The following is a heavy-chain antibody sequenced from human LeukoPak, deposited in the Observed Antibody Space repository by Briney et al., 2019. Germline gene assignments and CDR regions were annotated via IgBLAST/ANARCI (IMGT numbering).Heavy chain of an antibody. CDR2: INPSGGST. Sequence: ASVKVSCKASGYTFTSYYMHWVRQAPGQGLEWMGIINPSGGSTSYAQKFQGRVTMTRDMSTSTVYMELSSLRSEDTAVYYCAKDEVGGHFEYWGQGTLVTVSS. V-gene: IGHV1-46*01. CDR3: AKDEVGGHFEY. D-gene: IGHD1-26*01. CDR1: GYTFTSYY. J-gene: IGHJ4*02.